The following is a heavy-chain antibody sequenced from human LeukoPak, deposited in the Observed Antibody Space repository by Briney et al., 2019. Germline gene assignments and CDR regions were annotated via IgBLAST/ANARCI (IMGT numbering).Heavy chain of an antibody. CDR2: ISAYNGNT. CDR3: ARSGSSGWYVNWFGP. D-gene: IGHD6-19*01. J-gene: IGHJ5*02. V-gene: IGHV1-18*01. CDR1: GYTFTSYG. Sequence: ASVKVSCKASGYTFTSYGISWVRQAPGQGLEWMGWISAYNGNTNYAQKLQGRVTMTTDTSTSTAYMELRSLRSDDTAVYYCARSGSSGWYVNWFGPWGQGTLVTVSS.